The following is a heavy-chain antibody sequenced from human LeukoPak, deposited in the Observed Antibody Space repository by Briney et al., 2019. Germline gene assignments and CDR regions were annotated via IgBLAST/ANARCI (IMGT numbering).Heavy chain of an antibody. J-gene: IGHJ6*03. CDR3: ARRGTDYYYYMDV. D-gene: IGHD1-1*01. CDR2: INPNSGGT. Sequence: ASVKVSCKASGYTFTGYYMHWVRQAPGQGLEWMGWINPNSGGTNYAQKSQGRVTMTRDTSISTACMELSRLRSDDTAVYYCARRGTDYYYYMDVWGKGTTVTVSS. CDR1: GYTFTGYY. V-gene: IGHV1-2*02.